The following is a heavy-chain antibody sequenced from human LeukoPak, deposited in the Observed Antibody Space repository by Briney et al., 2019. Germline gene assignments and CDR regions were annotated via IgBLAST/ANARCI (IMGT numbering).Heavy chain of an antibody. CDR2: STAGDT. CDR1: GFQFSGFD. V-gene: IGHV3-13*01. Sequence: GGSLRLSCAASGFQFSGFDMHWIRQAIGKGLEWVAASTAGDTFYPDSVRGRFTISRENAKNTLYLQMDSLRVGDTAVYYCAREVVDSISSGWYFDLWGRGTLVTVSS. CDR3: AREVVDSISSGWYFDL. J-gene: IGHJ2*01. D-gene: IGHD6-6*01.